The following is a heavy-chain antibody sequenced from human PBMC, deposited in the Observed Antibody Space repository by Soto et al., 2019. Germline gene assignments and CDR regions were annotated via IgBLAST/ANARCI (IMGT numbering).Heavy chain of an antibody. J-gene: IGHJ4*02. D-gene: IGHD4-17*01. CDR3: AKGPLYGDDVSG. CDR1: GFTFSSYA. V-gene: IGHV3-23*01. CDR2: ISGRGGST. Sequence: EVQLLESGGGLVQPGGSLRLSCAASGFTFSSYAMSWVRQAPGKGLEWVSGISGRGGSTYYADSVKARFTISRDNSKNTLYLQMNSLRAEDTAVYYCAKGPLYGDDVSGWGQGTLVTVSS.